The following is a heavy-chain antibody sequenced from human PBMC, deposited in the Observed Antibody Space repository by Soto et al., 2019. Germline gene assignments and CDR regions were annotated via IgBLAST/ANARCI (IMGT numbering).Heavy chain of an antibody. J-gene: IGHJ1*01. V-gene: IGHV3-23*01. Sequence: PGGSLRLSCAASGFTCSSYAMSWVRQAPGKGLEWVSAISGSGGSTYYADSVKGRFTISRDNSKNTLYLQMNSLRAEDTAVYYCAPSSGWPEYFQHWRQGTLVTVSS. CDR1: GFTCSSYA. CDR3: APSSGWPEYFQH. D-gene: IGHD6-19*01. CDR2: ISGSGGST.